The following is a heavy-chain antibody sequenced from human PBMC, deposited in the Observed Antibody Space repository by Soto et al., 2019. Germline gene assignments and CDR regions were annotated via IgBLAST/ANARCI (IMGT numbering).Heavy chain of an antibody. V-gene: IGHV4-30-4*01. CDR1: GGSISSGDYY. D-gene: IGHD1-7*01. Sequence: SETLSLTCTVSGGSISSGDYYWSWIRQPPGKGLEWIGCIYYSGSTYYNPSLKSRVTISVDTSKNQFSLKLSSVTAADTAVYYCARDEHWNYGIDYWGQGTLVTVSS. CDR2: IYYSGST. J-gene: IGHJ4*02. CDR3: ARDEHWNYGIDY.